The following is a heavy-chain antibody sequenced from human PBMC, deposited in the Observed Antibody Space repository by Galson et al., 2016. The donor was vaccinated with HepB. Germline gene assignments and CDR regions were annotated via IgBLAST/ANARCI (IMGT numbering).Heavy chain of an antibody. Sequence: SLRLSCAASGFTFSSYAMHWVRQAPGKGLGWLASISRAGMDRYYEDSVKGVFALSRDNPKSITYLQMNSLSREDTVEDYCVSAVTTGRGGLYDAFDVWGQGTVVTGSA. D-gene: IGHD4-17*01. CDR1: GFTFSSYA. CDR3: VSAVTTGRGGLYDAFDV. J-gene: IGHJ3*01. CDR2: ISRAGMDR. V-gene: IGHV3-30*09.